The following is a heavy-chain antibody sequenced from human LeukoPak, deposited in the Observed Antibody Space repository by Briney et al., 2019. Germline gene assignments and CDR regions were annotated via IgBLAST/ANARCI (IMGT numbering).Heavy chain of an antibody. V-gene: IGHV4-59*01. J-gene: IGHJ4*02. CDR2: IYYSGST. D-gene: IGHD3-10*01. CDR1: GGSISSYF. CDR3: ARVHGWAFDY. Sequence: TSETLSLTCTVSGGSISSYFWNWIRQPPGKGLEWIGYIYYSGSTYYNPSLKSRVTISLDTSKNQFSLKLSSVTAADTAVYYCARVHGWAFDYWGQGALVTVSS.